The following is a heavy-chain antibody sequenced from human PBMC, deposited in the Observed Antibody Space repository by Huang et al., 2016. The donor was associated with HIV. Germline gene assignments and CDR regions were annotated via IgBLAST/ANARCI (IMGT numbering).Heavy chain of an antibody. J-gene: IGHJ3*01. Sequence: QVQLQESGQGLVKPSDTLSLTCIVSGDSVDSSYSYWGWVRPPPGKGLEWMGSISSNGNTSYNKYLKSRITISVDTSKNHFSLNLKTVTAADTAVYYCSRGPSTPATELWGQGTMVTVSS. CDR2: ISSNGNT. CDR3: SRGPSTPATEL. CDR1: GDSVDSSYSY. D-gene: IGHD1-1*01. V-gene: IGHV4-39*02.